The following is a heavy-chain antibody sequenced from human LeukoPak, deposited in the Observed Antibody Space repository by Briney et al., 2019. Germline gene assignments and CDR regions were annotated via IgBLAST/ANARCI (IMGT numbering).Heavy chain of an antibody. J-gene: IGHJ4*02. Sequence: PSETLSLTCTVSGGSISGYYWSWIRQPPGKGLEWIGYIYYSGSTSCSPSLKSRVTISVDTSKMQFSLRLNSVTAADTAVYYCARYAADGRNLEYWGQGTLVTVSS. CDR2: IYYSGST. CDR1: GGSISGYY. V-gene: IGHV4-59*01. CDR3: ARYAADGRNLEY. D-gene: IGHD6-13*01.